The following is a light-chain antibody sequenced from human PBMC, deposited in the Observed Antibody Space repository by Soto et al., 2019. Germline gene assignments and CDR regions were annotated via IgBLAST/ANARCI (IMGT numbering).Light chain of an antibody. CDR1: QSVKTF. Sequence: EIFFTQSPATLSLSPGERATLSCRASQSVKTFLVWYQHRPGQAPRVLIYDASHRATGIPARFSGSGSGTDFTLTISSLEPEDAALYYCQQRSNWPPITFGQGTRLEIK. CDR2: DAS. V-gene: IGKV3-11*01. CDR3: QQRSNWPPIT. J-gene: IGKJ5*01.